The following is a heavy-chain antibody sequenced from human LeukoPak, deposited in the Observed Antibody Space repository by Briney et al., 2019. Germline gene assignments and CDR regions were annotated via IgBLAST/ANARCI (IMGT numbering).Heavy chain of an antibody. Sequence: SETLSLTCAVYGGSFSGYYWSWIRQPPGKGLEWIGEINHSGSTNYNPSLKSRVTISVDTSKNQFSLKLSSVTAADTAVYYCARRTYYYDSSGYYRPNYYYYMDVWGKGTTVTISS. D-gene: IGHD3-22*01. CDR3: ARRTYYYDSSGYYRPNYYYYMDV. CDR2: INHSGST. V-gene: IGHV4-34*01. CDR1: GGSFSGYY. J-gene: IGHJ6*03.